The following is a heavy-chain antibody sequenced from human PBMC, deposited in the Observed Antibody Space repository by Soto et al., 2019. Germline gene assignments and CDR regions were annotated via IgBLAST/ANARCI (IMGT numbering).Heavy chain of an antibody. J-gene: IGHJ4*02. V-gene: IGHV3-30*04. Sequence: VQVVESGGGLVQPGGSLRLSCAASGFTFSSYAMHWVRQAPGTGLEWVAVISYDGRDKYYPDSVKGRFTISRDNSKNTLYLQMNSLRAEDTAVYYCARSAGGSYPQYDYWGQGTLVTVSS. CDR2: ISYDGRDK. CDR3: ARSAGGSYPQYDY. D-gene: IGHD1-26*01. CDR1: GFTFSSYA.